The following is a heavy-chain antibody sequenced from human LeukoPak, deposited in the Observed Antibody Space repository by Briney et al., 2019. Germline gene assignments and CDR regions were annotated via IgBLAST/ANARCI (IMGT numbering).Heavy chain of an antibody. J-gene: IGHJ4*02. V-gene: IGHV3-48*03. CDR3: ARPNDPYYYDSSGYFYI. Sequence: GESLKISCAASGFTFSNFEMKWVRQAPGKGLEWVSYISSSGSTVYYADSVRGRFTISRDNARNSLYLQMTSLRAEDTAVYFCARPNDPYYYDSSGYFYIWGQGTLVTVSS. CDR2: ISSSGSTV. CDR1: GFTFSNFE. D-gene: IGHD3-22*01.